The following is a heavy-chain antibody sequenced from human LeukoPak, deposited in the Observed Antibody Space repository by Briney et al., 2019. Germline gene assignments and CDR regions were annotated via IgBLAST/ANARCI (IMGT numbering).Heavy chain of an antibody. D-gene: IGHD6-13*01. V-gene: IGHV1-46*01. Sequence: GASVKVSCKASGYTFTSYYMHWVRQAPGQGLEWMGIINPSGGSTSYAQKFQGRVTMTRDTSTSTVYMELSSLRSEDTAVYYCARCLPYSSSWYRAGYNWFDPWGQGTLVTVSS. CDR1: GYTFTSYY. J-gene: IGHJ5*02. CDR2: INPSGGST. CDR3: ARCLPYSSSWYRAGYNWFDP.